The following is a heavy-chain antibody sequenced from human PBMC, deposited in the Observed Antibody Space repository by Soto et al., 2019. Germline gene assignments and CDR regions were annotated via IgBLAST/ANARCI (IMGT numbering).Heavy chain of an antibody. CDR2: IWYDGTSK. V-gene: IGHV3-33*08. CDR3: GRDQGVVIIKDH. Sequence: PGGSLILSCAASGCTFRNHAMHWVRQAPGKGLEWVGLIWYDGTSKYYADSLKGRFTISRDNSKNTLYLEMNSLSVEDTAIYYCGRDQGVVIIKDHWGQGPVVTVSS. D-gene: IGHD2-8*01. CDR1: GCTFRNHA. J-gene: IGHJ4*02.